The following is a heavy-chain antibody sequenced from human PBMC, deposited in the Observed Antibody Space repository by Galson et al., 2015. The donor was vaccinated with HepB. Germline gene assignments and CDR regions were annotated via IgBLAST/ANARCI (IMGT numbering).Heavy chain of an antibody. Sequence: CAISGDSVSSNSAAWNWIRQSPSRGLEWLGRTYYRSKWYHDYAISVRSRITISPDTPKNQFSLQLNSVTPEDTAVYYCAASLGVPHYFDYWAREPWSPSPQ. V-gene: IGHV6-1*01. CDR1: GDSVSSNSAA. J-gene: IGHJ4*02. CDR3: AASLGVPHYFDY. D-gene: IGHD3-10*01. CDR2: TYYRSKWYH.